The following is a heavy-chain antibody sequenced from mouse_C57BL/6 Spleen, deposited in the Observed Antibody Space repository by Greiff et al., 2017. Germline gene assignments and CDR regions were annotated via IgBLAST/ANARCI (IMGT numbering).Heavy chain of an antibody. CDR3: ARSGYGSSFYWYFDV. CDR1: GYSITSGYY. D-gene: IGHD1-1*01. CDR2: ISYDGSN. Sequence: EVKLMESGPGLVKPSQSLSLTCSVTGYSITSGYYWNWIRQFPGNKLEWMGYISYDGSNNYNPSLKNRISITRDTSKNQFFLKLNSVTTEDTATYYCARSGYGSSFYWYFDVWGTGTTVTVSS. V-gene: IGHV3-6*01. J-gene: IGHJ1*03.